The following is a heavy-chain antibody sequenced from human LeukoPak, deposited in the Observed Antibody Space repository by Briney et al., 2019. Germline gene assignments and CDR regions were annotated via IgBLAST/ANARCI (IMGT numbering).Heavy chain of an antibody. V-gene: IGHV4-31*03. J-gene: IGHJ5*02. D-gene: IGHD3-10*01. CDR1: GGSLSSGGYY. Sequence: SQTLSLTCSVSGGSLSSGGYYWSWIRQHPGKGLEYIGHIYYSGSTAYTPSLKSRVTISIDTSKNQFSLKVTSVTAADTAVCYCARAGSYRWFDPWGQGTLVTVSS. CDR3: ARAGSYRWFDP. CDR2: IYYSGST.